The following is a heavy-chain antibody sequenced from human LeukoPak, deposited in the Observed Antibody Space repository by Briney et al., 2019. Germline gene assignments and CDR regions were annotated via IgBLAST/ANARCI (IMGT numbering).Heavy chain of an antibody. CDR2: IIPILGIA. D-gene: IGHD4-23*01. V-gene: IGHV1-69*04. J-gene: IGHJ3*02. Sequence: SVKVSCKASGGTFSSYAISWVRQAPGQGLEWMGRIIPILGIANYAQKFQGRVTITADKSTSTAYVELSSLRSEDTAVYYCARDLAPTTVVDAFDIWGQGTMVTVSS. CDR3: ARDLAPTTVVDAFDI. CDR1: GGTFSSYA.